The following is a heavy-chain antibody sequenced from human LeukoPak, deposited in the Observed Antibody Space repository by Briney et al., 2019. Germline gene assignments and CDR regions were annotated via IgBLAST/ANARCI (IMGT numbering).Heavy chain of an antibody. CDR2: MNPNSGNT. D-gene: IGHD3-3*01. CDR3: ARGRTREWLLQKRRYYYGMDV. Sequence: VASVKVSCKASGYTFTSYDINWVRQATGQGLEWMGWMNPNSGNTGYAQKFQGRVTMTRNTSISTAYMELSSLRSEDTAVYYCARGRTREWLLQKRRYYYGMDVWGQGTTVTVSS. J-gene: IGHJ6*02. CDR1: GYTFTSYD. V-gene: IGHV1-8*01.